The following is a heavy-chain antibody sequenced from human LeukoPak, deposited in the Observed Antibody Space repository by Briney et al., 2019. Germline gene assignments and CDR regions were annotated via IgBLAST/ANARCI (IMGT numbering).Heavy chain of an antibody. Sequence: GGSLRLSCAASGFTVSSNYMSWVRQAPGKGLEWVSTIYSGGTTYYADSVKGRFTISRDNSKNMLYLQMNSLRAEDTAVYYCARRLLTGYYEFWGQGTLVTVSS. J-gene: IGHJ4*02. CDR3: ARRLLTGYYEF. CDR2: IYSGGTT. D-gene: IGHD3-9*01. CDR1: GFTVSSNY. V-gene: IGHV3-66*01.